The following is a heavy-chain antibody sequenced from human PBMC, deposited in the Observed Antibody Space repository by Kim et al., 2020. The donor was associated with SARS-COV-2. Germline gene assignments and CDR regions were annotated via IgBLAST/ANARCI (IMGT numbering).Heavy chain of an antibody. CDR2: NTGNL. J-gene: IGHJ6*02. V-gene: IGHV7-4-1*02. CDR3: ARTRQMDV. Sequence: NTGNLTYAQAFTGRFVFSLDTSVSTAYLQISSLKAEDTAVYYCARTRQMDVWGQGTTVTVSS.